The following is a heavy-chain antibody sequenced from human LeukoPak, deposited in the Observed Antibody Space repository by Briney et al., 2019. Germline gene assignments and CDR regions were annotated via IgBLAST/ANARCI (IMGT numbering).Heavy chain of an antibody. CDR1: GGSFSGYY. Sequence: SETLSLTCAVYGGSFSGYYWSWIRQPPGKGLEWIGEINHSGSTNYNPSLKSRVTISVDTSKNQFSLKLSAVTAADAAVYYCARVGSGSYLNYYYYMDVWGKGTTVTVSS. CDR2: INHSGST. J-gene: IGHJ6*03. V-gene: IGHV4-34*01. CDR3: ARVGSGSYLNYYYYMDV. D-gene: IGHD1-26*01.